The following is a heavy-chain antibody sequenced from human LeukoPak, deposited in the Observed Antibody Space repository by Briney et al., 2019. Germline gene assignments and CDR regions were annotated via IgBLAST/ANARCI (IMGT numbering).Heavy chain of an antibody. CDR2: MNPNSGNT. Sequence: GASVKVSCKASGYTFTCYGISWVRQATRQGLEWTGSMNPNSGNTGYAQKFQGRVTITADESTSTAYMELSSLRSEDTAVYYCARAGRVGATTTFDYWGQGTLVTVSS. CDR1: GYTFTCYG. V-gene: IGHV1-8*03. CDR3: ARAGRVGATTTFDY. D-gene: IGHD1-26*01. J-gene: IGHJ4*02.